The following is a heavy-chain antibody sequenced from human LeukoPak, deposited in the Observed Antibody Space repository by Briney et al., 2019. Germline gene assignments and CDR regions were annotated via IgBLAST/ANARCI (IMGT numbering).Heavy chain of an antibody. CDR3: ARTVGAKTPYFQH. J-gene: IGHJ1*01. D-gene: IGHD1-26*01. Sequence: GASVKVSCKASGYTFTSYYMHWVRQAPGQGLEWMGIIDPSGGGTTYAQKFQGRVTMTRDTSTSTVYMELSSLRSEDTAVYYCARTVGAKTPYFQHWGQGTLSPSPQ. CDR1: GYTFTSYY. CDR2: IDPSGGGT. V-gene: IGHV1-46*03.